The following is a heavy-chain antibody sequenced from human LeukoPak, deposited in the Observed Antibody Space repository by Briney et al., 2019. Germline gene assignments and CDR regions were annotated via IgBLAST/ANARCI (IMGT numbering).Heavy chain of an antibody. D-gene: IGHD6-13*01. CDR1: GFTFSSYA. J-gene: IGHJ3*02. Sequence: GGSLRLSCAASGFTFSSYAMSWVRQAPGKGLEWVSAISGSGGRTYYADSVKGRFTISRDNSKNTLYLQMNSLRAEDTAVYYCAKPGYSHDAFDIWGQGTMVTVSS. CDR3: AKPGYSHDAFDI. V-gene: IGHV3-23*01. CDR2: ISGSGGRT.